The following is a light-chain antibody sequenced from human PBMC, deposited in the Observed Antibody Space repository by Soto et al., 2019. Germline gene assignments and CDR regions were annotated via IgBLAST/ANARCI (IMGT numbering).Light chain of an antibody. Sequence: DIQMTQFTATLSASVGDRVTITCRASRTTTTWLAWYQQKPGTAPKLLIYDASSLEGGVPSRFSASGSGTEFTLTISSLQPDDLATYYFQHYISYPYTVGQGTKVEIK. CDR2: DAS. V-gene: IGKV1-5*01. CDR1: RTTTTW. J-gene: IGKJ2*01. CDR3: QHYISYPYT.